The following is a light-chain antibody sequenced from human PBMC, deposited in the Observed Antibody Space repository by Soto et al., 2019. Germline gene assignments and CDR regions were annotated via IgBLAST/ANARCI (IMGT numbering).Light chain of an antibody. Sequence: QSVLTQPPSVSGAPGPRVTISCTGSSSNIGAGYDVHWYQQLPGTAPKLLIYGSSNRPSGVPDRFSGSKSGTSASLAITGLQAEDEADYYCQSYDSSLSGYVFGTGTKLTVL. J-gene: IGLJ1*01. CDR3: QSYDSSLSGYV. V-gene: IGLV1-40*01. CDR2: GSS. CDR1: SSNIGAGYD.